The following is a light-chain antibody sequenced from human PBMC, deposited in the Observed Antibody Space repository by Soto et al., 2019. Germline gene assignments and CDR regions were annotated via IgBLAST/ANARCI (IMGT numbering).Light chain of an antibody. CDR3: QQRVTYPLT. J-gene: IGKJ4*01. CDR2: GAS. CDR1: QGINSD. V-gene: IGKV1-9*01. Sequence: DIQLTQSPSFLSVSVGDRVSITCRASQGINSDLVWYQQKPGKAPEPLIYGASTLQNGVPSRFSGSGSGTEFTLTISSLQPEDFASYYCQQRVTYPLTFGEGTKVEIK.